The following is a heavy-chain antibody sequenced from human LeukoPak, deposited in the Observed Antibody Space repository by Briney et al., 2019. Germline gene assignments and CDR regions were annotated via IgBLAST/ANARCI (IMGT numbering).Heavy chain of an antibody. D-gene: IGHD1-26*01. V-gene: IGHV4-4*07. CDR1: GSSINSYY. CDR2: IYTTGTT. J-gene: IGHJ4*02. Sequence: SETLSLTCTVSGSSINSYYWGWIRQPAGRGLEWIGRIYTTGTTSYNPSLKSRVTISVDTSKNQFYLKLTSVTAADTAMYYCARAGYTISYYSLDYWGQGSLVTVSS. CDR3: ARAGYTISYYSLDY.